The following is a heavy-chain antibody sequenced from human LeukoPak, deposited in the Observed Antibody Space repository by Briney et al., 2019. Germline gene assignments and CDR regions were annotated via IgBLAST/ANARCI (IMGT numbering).Heavy chain of an antibody. CDR2: TRNKANSYTT. CDR1: GFTFSDHY. V-gene: IGHV3-72*01. D-gene: IGHD3-22*01. J-gene: IGHJ4*02. Sequence: PGGSLRLSCAASGFTFSDHYMDWVRQAPGKRLEWVGRTRNKANSYTTEYAASVKGRFTISRDDSKNSLYLQMNSLRAEDTALYYCVKDSGTNYDSSGFLPHFDYWGQGTLVTVSS. CDR3: VKDSGTNYDSSGFLPHFDY.